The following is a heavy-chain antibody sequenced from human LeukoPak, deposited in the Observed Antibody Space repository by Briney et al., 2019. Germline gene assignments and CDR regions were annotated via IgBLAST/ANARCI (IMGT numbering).Heavy chain of an antibody. CDR1: GGTFSSYA. CDR2: IIPILGIA. Sequence: ASVKVSCKASGGTFSSYAISWVRQAPGQGLEWMGRIIPILGIANYAQKFQGRVTITADKSTSTAYMELSSLRSEDTAVYYCARDLPRSGGSYGDAFDIWGQGTMVTVSS. V-gene: IGHV1-69*04. D-gene: IGHD1-26*01. J-gene: IGHJ3*02. CDR3: ARDLPRSGGSYGDAFDI.